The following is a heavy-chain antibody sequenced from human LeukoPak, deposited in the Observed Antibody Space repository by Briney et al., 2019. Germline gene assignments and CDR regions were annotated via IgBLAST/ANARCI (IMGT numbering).Heavy chain of an antibody. CDR1: GFTFSSYA. Sequence: QPGGSLRLSYAASGFTFSSYAMHWVRQAPGKGLEWVAVISYDGSNKYYADSVKGRFTISRDNSKNTLYLQMNSLRAEDTAVYYCARPDRPLLRYFDWLLRRWDPFDYWGQGTLVTVSS. J-gene: IGHJ4*02. D-gene: IGHD3-9*01. CDR3: ARPDRPLLRYFDWLLRRWDPFDY. CDR2: ISYDGSNK. V-gene: IGHV3-30-3*01.